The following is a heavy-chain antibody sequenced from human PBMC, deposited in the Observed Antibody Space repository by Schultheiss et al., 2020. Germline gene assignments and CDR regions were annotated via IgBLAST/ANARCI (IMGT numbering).Heavy chain of an antibody. J-gene: IGHJ6*03. CDR2: IRYDGSNK. D-gene: IGHD3-10*01. Sequence: GGSLRLSCAASGFTFSDYYMSWIRQAPGKGLEWVAFIRYDGSNKYYADSVKGRFTISRDNSKNTLYLQMNSLRAEDTAVYYCALMVRGVITSMDVWGKGTTVTVSS. V-gene: IGHV3-30*02. CDR1: GFTFSDYY. CDR3: ALMVRGVITSMDV.